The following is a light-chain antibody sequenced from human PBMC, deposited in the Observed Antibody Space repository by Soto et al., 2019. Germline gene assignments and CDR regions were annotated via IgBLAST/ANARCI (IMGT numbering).Light chain of an antibody. Sequence: QSVLTQPPSASGTPGQRVTISCFGSSSNIGSNYVYWYQQLPGTAPELLIYRNDQRASGVPDRFSGSQSGTSASLAISGLRSEDEADYYCAAWDDSLSGHVVFGGGTKLTVL. CDR2: RND. CDR3: AAWDDSLSGHVV. CDR1: SSNIGSNY. V-gene: IGLV1-47*01. J-gene: IGLJ2*01.